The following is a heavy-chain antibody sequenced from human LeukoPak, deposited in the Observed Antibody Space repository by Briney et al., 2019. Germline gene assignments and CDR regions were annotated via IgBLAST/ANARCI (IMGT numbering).Heavy chain of an antibody. CDR2: ISNSGGST. Sequence: GGSLRLSCAASGFTFSSYAMNWVRQAPGKGLEWVSGISNSGGSTYYADSVKGRFSISRDNSKNTLYLQMNSLRAEDTAVYYCAKETSSSFDYWGQGTLVTVSS. V-gene: IGHV3-23*01. CDR3: AKETSSSFDY. D-gene: IGHD6-6*01. J-gene: IGHJ4*02. CDR1: GFTFSSYA.